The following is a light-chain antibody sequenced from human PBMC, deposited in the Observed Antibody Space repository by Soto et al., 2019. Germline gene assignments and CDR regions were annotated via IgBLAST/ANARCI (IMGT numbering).Light chain of an antibody. V-gene: IGKV1-39*01. CDR1: QSIGSH. CDR3: QQGDCSPRSMN. J-gene: IGKJ5*01. CDR2: GAT. Sequence: DIQMAQSPSSLSASIGDTVTITCRASQSIGSHLNWYQQKAGKAPKVLIYGATNLQGAIPSRFTGSGSGTDFTHTSTALQPDDIATCYWQQGDCSPRSMNFGQGTRVDI.